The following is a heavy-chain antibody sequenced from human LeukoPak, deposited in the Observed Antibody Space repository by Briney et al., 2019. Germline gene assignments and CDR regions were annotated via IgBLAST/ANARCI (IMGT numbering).Heavy chain of an antibody. CDR3: ARVQRVAAAESNYYYYGMDV. J-gene: IGHJ6*02. V-gene: IGHV4-59*01. CDR2: IYYSGST. CDR1: GFTFSNAW. Sequence: GSLRLSCAASGFTFSNAWMSWVRQAPGKGVEWSGYIYYSGSTNYNPSLKSRVTISVDTSKNQFSLKLSSVTAADTAVYYCARVQRVAAAESNYYYYGMDVWGQGTTVTVSS. D-gene: IGHD6-13*01.